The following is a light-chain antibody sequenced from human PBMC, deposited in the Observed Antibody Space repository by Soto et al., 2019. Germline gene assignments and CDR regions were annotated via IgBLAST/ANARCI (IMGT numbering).Light chain of an antibody. CDR3: QQDGSSPYT. Sequence: VLTQSPGTLSLSPGERATVSCRASQRVSSTYLAWYQQKPGQAPRLLIHAVSSRATGIPDRFSGGGSGTDFSLTINRLEPEDFAVYYCQQDGSSPYTFGQGTKLEIK. CDR2: AVS. CDR1: QRVSSTY. V-gene: IGKV3-20*01. J-gene: IGKJ2*01.